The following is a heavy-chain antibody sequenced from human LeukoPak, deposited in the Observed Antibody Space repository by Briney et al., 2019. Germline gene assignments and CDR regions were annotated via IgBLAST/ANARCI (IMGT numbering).Heavy chain of an antibody. CDR1: GYTFTGYY. CDR3: ARDLTLLGNY. CDR2: INPNSGGT. V-gene: IGHV1-2*06. J-gene: IGHJ4*02. Sequence: GASVNVSFKASGYTFTGYYMHWVRQAPGQGLEWMGRINPNSGGTNYAQKFQGRVTMTRDTSISTAYMELSRLRSDDTAVYYCARDLTLLGNYWGQGTLVTVSS. D-gene: IGHD3-16*01.